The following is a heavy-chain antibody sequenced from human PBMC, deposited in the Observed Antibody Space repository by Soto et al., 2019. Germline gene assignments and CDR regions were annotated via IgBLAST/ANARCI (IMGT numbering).Heavy chain of an antibody. CDR2: IYYSGST. D-gene: IGHD6-19*01. CDR1: GGSISSYY. CDR3: ARERVAVAGFNYYYYGMDV. J-gene: IGHJ6*02. V-gene: IGHV4-59*01. Sequence: SETLSLTCTVSGGSISSYYWSWIRQPPGKGLEWIGCIYYSGSTNYNPSLKSRVTISVDTSKNQFSLKLSSVTAADTAVYYCARERVAVAGFNYYYYGMDVWGQGTTVTVSS.